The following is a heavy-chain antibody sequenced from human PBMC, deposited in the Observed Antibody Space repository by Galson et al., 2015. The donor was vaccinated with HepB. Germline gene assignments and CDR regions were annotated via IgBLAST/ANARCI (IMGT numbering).Heavy chain of an antibody. J-gene: IGHJ3*02. V-gene: IGHV1-18*04. CDR2: ISAYNGNT. D-gene: IGHD6-13*01. Sequence: SVKVSCKASGYTFTSYGISWVRQAPGQGLEWMGWISAYNGNTNYAQKLQGRVTMTTDTSTSTAYMELRSLRSDDTAVYYCARDRAQLATFLDDAFDIWGQGTMVTVSS. CDR1: GYTFTSYG. CDR3: ARDRAQLATFLDDAFDI.